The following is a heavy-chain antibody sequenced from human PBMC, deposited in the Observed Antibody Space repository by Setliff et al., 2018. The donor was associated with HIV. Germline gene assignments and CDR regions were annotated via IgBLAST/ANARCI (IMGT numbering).Heavy chain of an antibody. CDR3: ARALDFLTEELNWFFHV. CDR1: GGTFKNFA. CDR2: IYPGDSDT. D-gene: IGHD3-9*01. V-gene: IGHV5-51*04. Sequence: GASVKVSCKASGGTFKNFAINWVRQAPGQGLEWMGIIYPGDSDTRYSPSFQGQVTISADKPISTAYLQWSSLKASDTAMYYCARALDFLTEELNWFFHVWGRGTLVTVSS. J-gene: IGHJ2*01.